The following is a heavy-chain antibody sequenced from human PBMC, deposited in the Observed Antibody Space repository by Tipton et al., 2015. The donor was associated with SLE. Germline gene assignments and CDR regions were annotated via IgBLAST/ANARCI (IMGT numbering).Heavy chain of an antibody. CDR1: GGSFDYA. CDR3: ARDRDIVLEPVPIPPAFDI. CDR2: ISYSGAT. V-gene: IGHV4-39*07. D-gene: IGHD2-8*02. J-gene: IGHJ3*02. Sequence: TLSLTCTVYGGSFDYAWGWIRQPPGKGLEWIASISYSGATYYNPSLKSRVIISLDTSRNHFSLKLTSVTAADTAVYFCARDRDIVLEPVPIPPAFDIWGQGTTVTVSS.